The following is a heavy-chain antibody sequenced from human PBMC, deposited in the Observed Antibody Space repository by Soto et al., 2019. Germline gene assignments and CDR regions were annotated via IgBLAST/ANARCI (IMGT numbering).Heavy chain of an antibody. J-gene: IGHJ5*02. Sequence: ASVNVSCKASGYAFTGYYMHWVRQAPGQGLEWMGWINPNSGGTNYADSVKGRFTISRDNAKNSLYLQMNSLRAEDTALYYCARDRDDYGELHPSTPWGQGALVTV. D-gene: IGHD4-17*01. CDR1: GYAFTGYY. CDR2: INPNSGGT. V-gene: IGHV1-2*02. CDR3: ARDRDDYGELHPSTP.